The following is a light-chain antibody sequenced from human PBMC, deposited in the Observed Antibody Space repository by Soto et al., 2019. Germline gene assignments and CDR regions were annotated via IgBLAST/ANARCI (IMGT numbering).Light chain of an antibody. CDR2: GAS. Sequence: EIVMTQSPATLSVSPGERATLSCRASQSVSSNLAWYQQKPGQAPRLLIYGASTRATGIPARFSGSGSGTEFTLTIRSLQSEDFAVYYCQQYTNWPLPFGGGTKVEIK. CDR1: QSVSSN. J-gene: IGKJ4*01. CDR3: QQYTNWPLP. V-gene: IGKV3-15*01.